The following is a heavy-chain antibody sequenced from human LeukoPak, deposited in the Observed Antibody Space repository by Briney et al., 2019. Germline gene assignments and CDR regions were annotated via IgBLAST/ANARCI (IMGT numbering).Heavy chain of an antibody. CDR1: GFPFDDKA. J-gene: IGHJ4*02. Sequence: TGGSLRLSCAASGFPFDDKAMHWVRQAPGKGLEWVAGISWNSGRMDYADSVKGRFTISRDNAKNSLYLQMNSLRVEDMALYYCAKDVNYSPSGTFDYWGQGTLVTVSS. CDR3: AKDVNYSPSGTFDY. CDR2: ISWNSGRM. V-gene: IGHV3-9*03. D-gene: IGHD3-10*01.